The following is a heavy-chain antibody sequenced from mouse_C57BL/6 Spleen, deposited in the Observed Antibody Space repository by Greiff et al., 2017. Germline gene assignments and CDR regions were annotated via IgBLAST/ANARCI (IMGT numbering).Heavy chain of an antibody. CDR2: IDPSGSDT. Sequence: QVQLQQPGAELVRPGSSVKLSCKASGYTFTSYWMPWVQQTPIQGLEWIGNIDPSGSDTHYPHKVKDKATFAVDKSSSTAYIQLSRLTSEDTAVYYCARGDLRGDVDYWGQGTTRTVSS. CDR1: GYTFTSYW. J-gene: IGHJ2*01. V-gene: IGHV1-52*01. CDR3: ARGDLRGDVDY. D-gene: IGHD5-1*01.